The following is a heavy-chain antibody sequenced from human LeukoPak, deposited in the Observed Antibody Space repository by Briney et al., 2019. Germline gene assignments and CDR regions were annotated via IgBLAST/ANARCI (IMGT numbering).Heavy chain of an antibody. CDR2: IYNSGST. V-gene: IGHV4-59*01. CDR1: GGSISTYY. D-gene: IGHD3-22*01. CDR3: ARIYYDSGAYYRRAFDI. J-gene: IGHJ3*02. Sequence: PSETLSLTCTVSGGSISTYYWSWIRQPPGKGLEWIAYIYNSGSTNYNPSLKSRVTISADTSKNRFSLRLSSMTAADTAVYCCARIYYDSGAYYRRAFDIWGQGTMVTVSS.